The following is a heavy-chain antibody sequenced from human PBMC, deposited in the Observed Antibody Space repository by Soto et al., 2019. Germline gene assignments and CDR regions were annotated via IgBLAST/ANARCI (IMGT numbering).Heavy chain of an antibody. CDR2: IYPGDSDT. CDR1: GYTFPRYW. V-gene: IGHV5-51*01. J-gene: IGHJ4*02. Sequence: GESLKISCKGLGYTFPRYWIGWVRQKAGKGLDWVGIIYPGDSDTRYNTSFQGRVTISADRSSDTAYLQWNSLKASDTAIYYCARRLNLFEPDDYWGQGTPVTVSS. CDR3: ARRLNLFEPDDY. D-gene: IGHD3-10*01.